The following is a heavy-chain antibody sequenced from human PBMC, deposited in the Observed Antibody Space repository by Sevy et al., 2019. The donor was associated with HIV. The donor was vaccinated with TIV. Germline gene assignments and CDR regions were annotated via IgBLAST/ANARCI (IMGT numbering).Heavy chain of an antibody. J-gene: IGHJ5*02. D-gene: IGHD3-16*01. CDR1: GGSISSVNW. V-gene: IGHV4-4*02. Sequence: SETLSLTCAVSGGSISSVNWWHWVRQPPGRGLEWIGEIYHSGYTNCNPSLKSRVTISVDNSKNQFSLKLSFVTAADTAVYYCARGGETPRGFDPWGQGSLVIVSS. CDR2: IYHSGYT. CDR3: ARGGETPRGFDP.